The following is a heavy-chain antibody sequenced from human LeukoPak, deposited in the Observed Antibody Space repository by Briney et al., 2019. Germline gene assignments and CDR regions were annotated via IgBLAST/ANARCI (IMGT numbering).Heavy chain of an antibody. CDR1: GFTFSSYA. D-gene: IGHD3-10*01. V-gene: IGHV3-64D*06. CDR2: ISSNGGST. J-gene: IGHJ4*02. Sequence: QPGRSLRLSCAASGFTFSSYAMHWVRQAPGKGLEYVSAISSNGGSTYYADSVKGRFTISRDNSKNTLYLQMSSLRAEDTAVYYCVKDWDYYGSGSYYNWGQGTLVTVSS. CDR3: VKDWDYYGSGSYYN.